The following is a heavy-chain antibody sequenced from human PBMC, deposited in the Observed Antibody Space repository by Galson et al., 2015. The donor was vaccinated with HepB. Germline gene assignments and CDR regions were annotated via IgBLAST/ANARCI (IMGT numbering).Heavy chain of an antibody. CDR1: GFTFSNTW. J-gene: IGHJ5*02. Sequence: SLRLSCAASGFTFSNTWMSWVRQAPGRGLEWVGHIKSKTDGGTTEYAAPVKGRFTISRDDSNATFHLQMHSLKTDDTAVYYCTSDVYFSSYWSWIDPWGQGTLVTVSS. D-gene: IGHD6-19*01. CDR2: IKSKTDGGTT. V-gene: IGHV3-15*01. CDR3: TSDVYFSSYWSWIDP.